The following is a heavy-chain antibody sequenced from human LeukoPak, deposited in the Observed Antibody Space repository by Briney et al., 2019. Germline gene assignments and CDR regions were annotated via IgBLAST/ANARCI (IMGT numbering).Heavy chain of an antibody. V-gene: IGHV1-2*02. CDR2: INPNSGGT. CDR3: ARGPELRYFDWLPNYYYYMDV. D-gene: IGHD3-9*01. J-gene: IGHJ6*03. CDR1: GYTFTGYY. Sequence: ASVTVSCKASGYTFTGYYMHWVRQAPGQGLEWMGWINPNSGGTNYAQKFQGRVTMTRDTSISTAYMELSRLRSDDTAVYYCARGPELRYFDWLPNYYYYMDVWGKGTTVTVSS.